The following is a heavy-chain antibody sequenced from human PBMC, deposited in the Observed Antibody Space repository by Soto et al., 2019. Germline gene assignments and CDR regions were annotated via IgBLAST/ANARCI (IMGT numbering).Heavy chain of an antibody. D-gene: IGHD3-22*01. Sequence: EVQLVESGGGLVQSGGSLRLSCAASGFIFSSYEMNWVRQAPGKGLEWVSYISSSGSTKYYADSVKGRFTISRDNAKNSLYLQMNSLSAEDTAVYYCARGYYDSSGYAHFDYWGQGTLVTVSS. CDR3: ARGYYDSSGYAHFDY. J-gene: IGHJ4*02. CDR2: ISSSGSTK. CDR1: GFIFSSYE. V-gene: IGHV3-48*03.